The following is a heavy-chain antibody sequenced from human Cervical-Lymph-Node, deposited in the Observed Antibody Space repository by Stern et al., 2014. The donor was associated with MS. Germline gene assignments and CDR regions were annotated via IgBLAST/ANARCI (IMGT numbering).Heavy chain of an antibody. J-gene: IGHJ4*02. V-gene: IGHV2-5*02. D-gene: IGHD1-1*01. Sequence: QITLKESGPTVVKPTQTLTLTCTFSGFSLTTSGVAVGRIRQPPGKALEWLVLIYWDDEKRYSPSLRSRLTLTKDASKNQVVLTMINMDPMDTATYYCAHRPMETLGRPFDYWGQGTLVTVSS. CDR2: IYWDDEK. CDR1: GFSLTTSGVA. CDR3: AHRPMETLGRPFDY.